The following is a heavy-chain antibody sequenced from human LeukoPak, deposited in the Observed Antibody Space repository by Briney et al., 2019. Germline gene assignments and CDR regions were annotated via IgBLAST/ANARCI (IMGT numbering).Heavy chain of an antibody. CDR2: IFTSGIT. CDR1: GGSISLYY. Sequence: SETLSLTCTVSGGSISLYYWNWIRQPAGKGLEWIGRIFTSGITNYNPSLKSRVTMSVDTSKSQFSLALSSVTAADTAVYYCAREISASYYNPLGYMDVWGKGTTVTVSS. D-gene: IGHD3-10*01. V-gene: IGHV4-4*07. J-gene: IGHJ6*03. CDR3: AREISASYYNPLGYMDV.